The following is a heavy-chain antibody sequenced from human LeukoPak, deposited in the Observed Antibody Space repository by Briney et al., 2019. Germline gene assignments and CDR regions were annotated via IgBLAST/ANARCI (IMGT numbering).Heavy chain of an antibody. Sequence: ASVKVSCKASGYTFTSYYMHWVRQAPGQELEWMGIINPSGGSTSYAQKFQGRVTMTRDMSTSTVYMELSSLRSEDTAVYYCARSSALSSGWYAWFDPWGQGTLVTVSS. CDR1: GYTFTSYY. D-gene: IGHD6-19*01. V-gene: IGHV1-46*01. CDR3: ARSSALSSGWYAWFDP. CDR2: INPSGGST. J-gene: IGHJ5*02.